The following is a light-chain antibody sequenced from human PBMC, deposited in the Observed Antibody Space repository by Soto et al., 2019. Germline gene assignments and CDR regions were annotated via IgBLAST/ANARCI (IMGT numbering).Light chain of an antibody. J-gene: IGKJ3*01. V-gene: IGKV1-33*01. CDR2: DAS. CDR3: QQYDNLPFT. CDR1: QDISNY. Sequence: DIQMTQSPSSLSASVGDRVTITCQASQDISNYLIWYQQKPGKAPKFLIYDASNLETGVPSRFSGSGSGTDFTFTISSLQPEDIATYYCQQYDNLPFTIGPRTKVDI.